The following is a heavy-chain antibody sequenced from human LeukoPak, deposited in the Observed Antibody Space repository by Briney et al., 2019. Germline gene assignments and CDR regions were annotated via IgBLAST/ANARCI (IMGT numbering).Heavy chain of an antibody. CDR1: GFSVSNNY. Sequence: AGGSLRLSCAVSGFSVSNNYMNWVRQAPGKGLEWVSLIYSRGGTSYADSVKGRFTISRDNSKNTLDLQMNSLRAEDTAIYYCAKTVVVITFRFDSWGQGSLVTVSS. J-gene: IGHJ4*02. V-gene: IGHV3-53*01. D-gene: IGHD2-21*01. CDR3: AKTVVVITFRFDS. CDR2: IYSRGGT.